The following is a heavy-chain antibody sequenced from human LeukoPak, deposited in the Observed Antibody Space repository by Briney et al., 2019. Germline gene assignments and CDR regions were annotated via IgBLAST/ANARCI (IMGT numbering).Heavy chain of an antibody. D-gene: IGHD2-21*02. Sequence: GASVKVSCKASGYTFTGYYMHWVRQAPGQGLEWMGWINPNSGGTNYAQKFQGWVTMTRDTSISTAYMELSRLRSDDTAVYYCARGGDCGGDCYVHFDYWGQGTLVTVSS. CDR1: GYTFTGYY. CDR3: ARGGDCGGDCYVHFDY. V-gene: IGHV1-2*04. J-gene: IGHJ4*02. CDR2: INPNSGGT.